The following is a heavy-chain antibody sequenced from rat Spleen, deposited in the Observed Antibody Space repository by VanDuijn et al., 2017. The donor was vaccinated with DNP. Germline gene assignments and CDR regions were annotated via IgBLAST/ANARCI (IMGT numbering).Heavy chain of an antibody. D-gene: IGHD1-4*01. CDR1: GFSLTTSG. J-gene: IGHJ4*01. CDR2: ISSGGRT. Sequence: QVQLRESGPGLVQPSQTLSLTCAVSGFSLTTSGVSWVRQPPGKGLEWIAAISSGGRTYYNSALKSRLTISRDTSKSQVFLKMNSLQTEDTAIYFCTRGGYPGDAMDAWGQGTSGTVSS. CDR3: TRGGYPGDAMDA. V-gene: IGHV2S12*01.